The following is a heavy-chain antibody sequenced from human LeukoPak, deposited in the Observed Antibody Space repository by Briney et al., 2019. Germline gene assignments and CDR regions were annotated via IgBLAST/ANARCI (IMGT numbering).Heavy chain of an antibody. D-gene: IGHD2-2*01. CDR2: IWYDESKK. J-gene: IGHJ4*02. V-gene: IGHV3-33*08. Sequence: GGSLRLSCAASGFTFSSYSINWVRQAPGKGLEWVAVIWYDESKKYYADSVKGRFTISRDTSKNTLYLQMSSLRAEDTAVYYCARDLCSTTSCLDYWGQGTLVTVSS. CDR1: GFTFSSYS. CDR3: ARDLCSTTSCLDY.